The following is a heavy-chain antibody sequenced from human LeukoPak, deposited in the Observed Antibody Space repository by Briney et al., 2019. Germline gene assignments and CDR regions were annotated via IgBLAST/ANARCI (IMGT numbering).Heavy chain of an antibody. J-gene: IGHJ4*02. V-gene: IGHV1-69*13. D-gene: IGHD5-12*01. CDR3: ARGELGPSGYDYLFDY. CDR1: GGIFSTYS. Sequence: ASVKVSCKASGGIFSTYSINWVRQAPGQGPEWMGGIIPIFGTANYAQKFQGRVTITADESTSTAYMELSSLRSEDTAVYYCARGELGPSGYDYLFDYWGQGTLVTVSS. CDR2: IIPIFGTA.